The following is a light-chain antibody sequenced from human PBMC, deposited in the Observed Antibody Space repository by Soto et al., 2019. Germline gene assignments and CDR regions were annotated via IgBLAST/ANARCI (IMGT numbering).Light chain of an antibody. CDR3: QSYDSVLSASV. CDR2: SDI. J-gene: IGLJ2*01. Sequence: QSVLTQPPSVSGAPGQRLTISCTGSSSNIGAGYDVHWYQQFPGTAPKLLIFSDINRPSGVPARFSASKSGSSASLAISGLQAEVEADYYCQSYDSVLSASVFGGGTKLTVL. CDR1: SSNIGAGYD. V-gene: IGLV1-40*01.